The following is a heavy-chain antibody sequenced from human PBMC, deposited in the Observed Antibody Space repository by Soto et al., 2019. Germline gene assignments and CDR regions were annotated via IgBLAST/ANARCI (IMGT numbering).Heavy chain of an antibody. V-gene: IGHV3-74*01. CDR1: GFTFSNYW. CDR2: IHSDGSST. Sequence: GGSPGLSFAAPGFTFSNYWMHWVRQAPGKGLVWVSRIHSDGSSTFYADSVKGRFTISRDNAKKMVYLQMNSLRAEDTAVYYCARDNWNTVWGQGTMVTVSS. D-gene: IGHD1-20*01. CDR3: ARDNWNTV. J-gene: IGHJ3*01.